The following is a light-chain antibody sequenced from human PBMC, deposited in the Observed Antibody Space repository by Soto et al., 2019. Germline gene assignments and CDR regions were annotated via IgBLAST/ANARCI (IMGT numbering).Light chain of an antibody. Sequence: EIVLTQSPCTLSLSPGERATLSCRASQSVSSSYLAWYQQKPGQAPRLLIYGASSRATGIPDRFSGSGSGTDFTLTISSLQPEDFATYYCLQDYNYPWTFGQGTKVDIK. CDR2: GAS. J-gene: IGKJ1*01. CDR1: QSVSSSY. V-gene: IGKV3-20*01. CDR3: LQDYNYPWT.